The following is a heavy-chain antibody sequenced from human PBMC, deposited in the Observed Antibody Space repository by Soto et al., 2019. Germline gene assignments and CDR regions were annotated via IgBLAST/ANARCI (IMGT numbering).Heavy chain of an antibody. J-gene: IGHJ4*02. D-gene: IGHD1-26*01. Sequence: QVQLVESGGGVVQPGRSLRLSCAASGFTFSSYGMHWVRQAPGKGLEWVAVIWYDGNIKYYADSVKGRFTISRDNSKNTLDLQMNSRRAEDTAVYYCARVSEGGSYYGGLDYWGQGTLVTVSS. CDR2: IWYDGNIK. CDR1: GFTFSSYG. CDR3: ARVSEGGSYYGGLDY. V-gene: IGHV3-33*01.